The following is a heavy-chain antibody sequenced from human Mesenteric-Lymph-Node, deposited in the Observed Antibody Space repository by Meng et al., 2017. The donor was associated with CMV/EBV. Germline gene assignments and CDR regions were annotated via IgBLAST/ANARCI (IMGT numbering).Heavy chain of an antibody. CDR3: ATGRSCSSTSCSHGINY. V-gene: IGHV1-46*01. CDR1: GDTCTTYY. J-gene: IGHJ4*02. CDR2: INPVGGK. D-gene: IGHD2-2*01. Sequence: SGDTCTTYYRHWGRQAPGQGLEWMGEINPVGGKNFAQKGKGRVNMSRDTSTTTFYMEVSSLRFEDTAVYYCATGRSCSSTSCSHGINYWGQGTLVTVSS.